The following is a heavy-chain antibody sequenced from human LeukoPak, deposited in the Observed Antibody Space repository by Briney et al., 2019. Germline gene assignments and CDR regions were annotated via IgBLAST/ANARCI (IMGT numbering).Heavy chain of an antibody. CDR3: ARDSPSGGGWFGELLRFEV. J-gene: IGHJ4*02. CDR1: GFTVSSND. CDR2: IYSGGST. Sequence: GGSLRLSCAASGFTVSSNDMSWVRQAPGKGLEWVSVIYSGGSTYYADSVKGRFTISRDNSKNTLYLQMNSLRAEDTAVYYCARDSPSGGGWFGELLRFEVWGQGTLVTVSS. V-gene: IGHV3-66*01. D-gene: IGHD3-10*01.